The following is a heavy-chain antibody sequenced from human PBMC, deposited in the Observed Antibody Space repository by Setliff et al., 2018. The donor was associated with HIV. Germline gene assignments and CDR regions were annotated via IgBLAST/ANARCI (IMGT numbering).Heavy chain of an antibody. CDR1: GYSLINYG. V-gene: IGHV1-18*01. CDR2: ISAYTGHT. CDR3: ARARLQGIVTAVGPRDNCLDP. Sequence: ASVKVSCKASGYSLINYGISWVRQAPGQGLEWMGWISAYTGHTDYASRLLGRVTLTTDTSTSTAYMELRSLSSDDTAVYFCARARLQGIVTAVGPRDNCLDPWGQGTRVTVSS. D-gene: IGHD3-9*01. J-gene: IGHJ5*02.